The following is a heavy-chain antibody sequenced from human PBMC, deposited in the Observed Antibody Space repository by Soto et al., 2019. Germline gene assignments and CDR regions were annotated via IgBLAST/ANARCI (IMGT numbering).Heavy chain of an antibody. Sequence: EVQLLESGGGLVQPGGSLRLSCAASGFPFSSYAMSWVRQAPGKGLEWVSAISGSGGSTYYADSVKGRFTISRDNSKNTLYLQMNSLRAEDTAVYYCAKDDYYDSSGYYQFDYWGQGTLVTVSS. V-gene: IGHV3-23*01. CDR1: GFPFSSYA. CDR2: ISGSGGST. D-gene: IGHD3-22*01. CDR3: AKDDYYDSSGYYQFDY. J-gene: IGHJ4*02.